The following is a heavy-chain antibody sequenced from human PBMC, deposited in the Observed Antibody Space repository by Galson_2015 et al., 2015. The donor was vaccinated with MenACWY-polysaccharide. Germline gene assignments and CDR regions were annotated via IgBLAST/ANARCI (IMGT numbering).Heavy chain of an antibody. V-gene: IGHV3-23*01. J-gene: IGHJ4*02. CDR2: ISGSGGST. CDR1: GFTFSSYA. CDR3: ANLAGYQLLNYFDY. D-gene: IGHD2-2*01. Sequence: SLRLSCAASGFTFSSYAMRWVRQAPGKGLGWVSAISGSGGSTYYADSVKGRFTISRDNSKNTLYLQMNSLRAEDTDVYYCANLAGYQLLNYFDYWGQGTLVTVSS.